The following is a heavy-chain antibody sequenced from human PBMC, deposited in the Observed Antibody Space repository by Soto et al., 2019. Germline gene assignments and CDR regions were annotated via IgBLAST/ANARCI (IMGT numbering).Heavy chain of an antibody. D-gene: IGHD2-15*01. CDR3: ARDGYCSGGSCYTWYFDL. Sequence: GGSLRLSCAASGFTFSDYYMSWIRQAPGKRLEWVAVIWYEGNNKYYADSVKGRFTISRDNSKNTLYLQMNSLRVEDTAVYYCARDGYCSGGSCYTWYFDLWGRGTLVTVSS. V-gene: IGHV3-33*08. CDR2: IWYEGNNK. J-gene: IGHJ2*01. CDR1: GFTFSDYY.